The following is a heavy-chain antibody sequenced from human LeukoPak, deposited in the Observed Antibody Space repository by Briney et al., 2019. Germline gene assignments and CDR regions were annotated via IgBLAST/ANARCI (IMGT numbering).Heavy chain of an antibody. CDR1: GGSIGSSNW. J-gene: IGHJ6*02. Sequence: SETLSLTCAVSGGSIGSSNWWSWVRQPPGKGLEWIGEIYHSGSTNYNPSLKSRVTISVDKSKNQFSLKLSSVTAADTAVYYCVRDVLVRGPYGMDVWGQGTTVTVSS. V-gene: IGHV4-4*02. D-gene: IGHD3-10*01. CDR3: VRDVLVRGPYGMDV. CDR2: IYHSGST.